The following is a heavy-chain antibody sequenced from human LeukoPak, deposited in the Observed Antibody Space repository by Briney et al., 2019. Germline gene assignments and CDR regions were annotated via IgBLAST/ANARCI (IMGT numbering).Heavy chain of an antibody. CDR1: GGSISSGSYY. CDR3: ARAGSYYYDSSGYYR. V-gene: IGHV4-61*02. CDR2: IYTSGST. Sequence: SETLSLTCTLSGGSISSGSYYWSWIRQPAGKGLEWIGRIYTSGSTNYNPSLKGRVTISVDTSKNQFSLKLSSVTAADTAVYYCARAGSYYYDSSGYYRWGQGTLVTVSS. J-gene: IGHJ5*02. D-gene: IGHD3-22*01.